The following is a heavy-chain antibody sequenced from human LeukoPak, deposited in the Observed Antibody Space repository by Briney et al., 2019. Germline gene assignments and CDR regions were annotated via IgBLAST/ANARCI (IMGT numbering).Heavy chain of an antibody. CDR2: ISAYNGNT. V-gene: IGHV1-18*01. Sequence: GASVKVSCKASGYTFTSYGISWVRQAPGQGLEWMGWISAYNGNTNYAQKLQGRVTMTTDTSTSTAYMELRSLRSDDTAVYYCARDSNSLYYYGSGSYSGYWGQGTLVTVSS. J-gene: IGHJ4*02. D-gene: IGHD3-10*01. CDR1: GYTFTSYG. CDR3: ARDSNSLYYYGSGSYSGY.